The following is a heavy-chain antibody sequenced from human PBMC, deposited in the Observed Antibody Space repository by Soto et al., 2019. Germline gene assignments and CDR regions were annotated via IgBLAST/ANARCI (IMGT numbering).Heavy chain of an antibody. V-gene: IGHV1-69*13. CDR3: ARGGTIVVVVADGVWFQH. CDR2: IIPFFGNA. Sequence: LVKVACKASGYTITSYGVSWVRQDPGQGLEWMGGIIPFFGNANYAQKLQGRVTMTADESTSTAYMELSSLRSEDTAVYYCARGGTIVVVVADGVWFQHWGQGTLVTVSS. J-gene: IGHJ1*01. D-gene: IGHD2-15*01. CDR1: GYTITSYG.